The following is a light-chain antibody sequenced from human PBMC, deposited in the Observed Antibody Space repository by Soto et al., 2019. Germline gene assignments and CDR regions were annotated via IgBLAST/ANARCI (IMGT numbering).Light chain of an antibody. CDR3: QQANSFPLIT. J-gene: IGKJ4*01. CDR2: AAS. CDR1: QDVITW. V-gene: IGKV1-12*01. Sequence: DIQMTQSPSSVAASVGDRVTITCRASQDVITWLAWYQQKPGQAPRLLISAASSLESGVPSRFSGSGSATDFTLTISSLQPEDFATYYCQQANSFPLITFGGGTKVEIK.